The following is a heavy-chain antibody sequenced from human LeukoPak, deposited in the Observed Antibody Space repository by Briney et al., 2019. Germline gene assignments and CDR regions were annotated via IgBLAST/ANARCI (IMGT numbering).Heavy chain of an antibody. V-gene: IGHV1-46*01. D-gene: IGHD2-15*01. CDR3: ATERSGGTWYDP. J-gene: IGHJ5*02. Sequence: ASVKVSCKASGYTFTTYHMHWVRQAPGQGLEWVGMIDTSDGNTNYAQKFLDRVTMTRDTSTSTVYMELSGLRSYDTAVYYCATERSGGTWYDPWGLGTLVTVSS. CDR2: IDTSDGNT. CDR1: GYTFTTYH.